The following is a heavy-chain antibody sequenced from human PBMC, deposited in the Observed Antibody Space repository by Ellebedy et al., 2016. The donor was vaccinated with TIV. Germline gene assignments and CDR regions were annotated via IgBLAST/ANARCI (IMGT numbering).Heavy chain of an antibody. CDR2: IKQAGSDK. Sequence: GGSLRLSCAASGFTFSSYWMSWVRQAPGKGLEWVANIKQAGSDKYYVDSVKGRFTSSRDNAKNSLYLQMNSLRAEDTAVYYCAGRAYNWNDGSSFDYWGQGTLVTVSS. V-gene: IGHV3-7*01. CDR3: AGRAYNWNDGSSFDY. CDR1: GFTFSSYW. D-gene: IGHD1-1*01. J-gene: IGHJ4*02.